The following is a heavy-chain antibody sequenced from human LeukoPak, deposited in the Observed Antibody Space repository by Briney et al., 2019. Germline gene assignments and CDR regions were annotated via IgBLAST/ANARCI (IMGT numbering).Heavy chain of an antibody. V-gene: IGHV3-33*01. Sequence: GKSLTLSCVTSQFTFSHYGMHWVRQAPGKGLEWVAVIWSDATNQYYADSVKGRFTISRDNSQNTVFLHMNSLTAEDTAVYYCARAIYSGSYSGAFDIWGQGTMVTVSS. CDR1: QFTFSHYG. CDR3: ARAIYSGSYSGAFDI. CDR2: IWSDATNQ. D-gene: IGHD1-26*01. J-gene: IGHJ3*02.